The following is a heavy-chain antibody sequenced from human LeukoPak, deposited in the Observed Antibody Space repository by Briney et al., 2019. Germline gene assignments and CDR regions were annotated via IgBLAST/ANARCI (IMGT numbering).Heavy chain of an antibody. D-gene: IGHD4-17*01. CDR1: GFTFSSYA. CDR2: ISGSGGST. J-gene: IGHJ4*02. CDR3: AKTMHDYGDPGMDY. V-gene: IGHV3-23*01. Sequence: GGSLRLSCAASGFTFSSYAMSWVRQAPGKGLEWVSAISGSGGSTYYADSVKGRFTIPRDNSKNTLYLQMNSLRAEDTAVYYCAKTMHDYGDPGMDYWGQGTLVTVSS.